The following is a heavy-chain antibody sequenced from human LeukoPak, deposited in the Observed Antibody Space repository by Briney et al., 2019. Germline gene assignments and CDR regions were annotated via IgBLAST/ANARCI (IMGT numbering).Heavy chain of an antibody. V-gene: IGHV4-59*02. CDR3: ARDSGFWLY. Sequence: GSLRLSCAASGFTVSSNYMSWVRQTPGKRLEWIGNIYFSGDTSFNPSLKSRLTMSVDTAKNQLFLNLDSVTAADTAVYYCARDSGFWLYWGQGTLVTVSS. CDR2: IYFSGDT. D-gene: IGHD3-22*01. J-gene: IGHJ4*02. CDR1: GFTVSSNY.